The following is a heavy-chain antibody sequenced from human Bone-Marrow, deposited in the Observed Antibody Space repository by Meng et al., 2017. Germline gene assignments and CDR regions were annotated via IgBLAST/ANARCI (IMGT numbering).Heavy chain of an antibody. CDR3: ASRAIDIAATDYFDY. Sequence: ASVKVSCKASGYTFTSYGISWVRQAPGQGLEWMGWISAYNGNTNYAQKLQGRVTMTTDTSTSTAYMELRSLRSDDTAVYYCASRAIDIAATDYFDYWGQGTLVTVSS. CDR2: ISAYNGNT. V-gene: IGHV1-18*01. J-gene: IGHJ4*02. CDR1: GYTFTSYG. D-gene: IGHD2-15*01.